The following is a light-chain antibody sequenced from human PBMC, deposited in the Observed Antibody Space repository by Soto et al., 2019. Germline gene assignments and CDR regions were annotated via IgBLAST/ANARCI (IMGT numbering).Light chain of an antibody. CDR1: QSVSSY. CDR2: DAS. CDR3: QVRTNWSIA. J-gene: IGKJ5*01. Sequence: PGERVTLSCRASQSVSSYLAWYQQKPGQAPRLLIYDASNRATGIPARFSGTGSGTDFTLTINNLEPEDFAVYYCQVRTNWSIAFGRGTRLEIK. V-gene: IGKV3-11*01.